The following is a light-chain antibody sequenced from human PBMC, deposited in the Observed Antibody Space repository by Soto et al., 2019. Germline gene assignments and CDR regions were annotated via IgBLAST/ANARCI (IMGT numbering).Light chain of an antibody. CDR1: QDISNS. J-gene: IGKJ3*01. CDR2: AAS. Sequence: GDRVDISCRASQDISNSLAWYQHKPGNAPKLLISAASTLQSGVPSRFSGSGSATDFTLTISSLQPEDVATYYCQKYDSVPWTFGPGTKVEIK. CDR3: QKYDSVPWT. V-gene: IGKV1-27*01.